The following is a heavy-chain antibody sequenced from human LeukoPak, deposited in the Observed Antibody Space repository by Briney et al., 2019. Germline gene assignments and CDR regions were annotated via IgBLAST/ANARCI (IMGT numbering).Heavy chain of an antibody. D-gene: IGHD3-22*01. CDR3: ARHDSSGYYN. V-gene: IGHV4-59*01. CDR1: GVSISSYY. Sequence: PSETLSLTCSVSGVSISSYYWSWIRQPPGKGLEWIGYLSYSGSTNYSPSLKSRVTISLDTSKNQFSLKLISVTAADTAVYYCARHDSSGYYNWGQGMLVTVSS. CDR2: LSYSGST. J-gene: IGHJ4*02.